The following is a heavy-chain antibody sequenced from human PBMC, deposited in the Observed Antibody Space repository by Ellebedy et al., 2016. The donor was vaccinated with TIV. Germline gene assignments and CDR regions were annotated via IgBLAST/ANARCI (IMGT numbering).Heavy chain of an antibody. CDR2: IIPILDIA. CDR1: GDTFSSYA. D-gene: IGHD1-7*01. J-gene: IGHJ2*01. V-gene: IGHV1-69*04. CDR3: ARERNYYFDL. Sequence: AASVKVSCKASGDTFSSYAISWVRQAPGQGLEWMGRIIPILDIANYAQKFQGRVTITADNSTATAYMELSSLRSEDTAVYYCARERNYYFDLWGRGTLVTVSS.